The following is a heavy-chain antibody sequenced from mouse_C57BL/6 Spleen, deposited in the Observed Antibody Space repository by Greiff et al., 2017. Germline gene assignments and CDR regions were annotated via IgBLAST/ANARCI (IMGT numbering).Heavy chain of an antibody. V-gene: IGHV5-4*03. CDR2: ISDGGSYT. CDR1: GFTFSSYA. CDR3: ARAGPSLGLDY. J-gene: IGHJ2*01. Sequence: EVKVEESGGGLVKPGGSLKLSCAASGFTFSSYAMSWVRQTPEKRLEWVATISDGGSYTYYPDNVKGRFTISRDNAKNNLYLQMSHLKSEDTAMYYCARAGPSLGLDYWGQGTTLTVSS. D-gene: IGHD4-1*01.